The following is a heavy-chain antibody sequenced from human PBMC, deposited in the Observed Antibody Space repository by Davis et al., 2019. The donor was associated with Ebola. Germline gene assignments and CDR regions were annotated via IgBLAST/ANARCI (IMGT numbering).Heavy chain of an antibody. CDR1: GFTVSSNY. J-gene: IGHJ2*01. Sequence: PGGSLRLSCAASGFTVSSNYMSWVRQAPGKGLEWVSVIYSGGSTYYADSVKGRFTISRDNSKNTLYLQMNSLRAEDTAVYYCAKDENYYGSGTTHWYFDLWGRGTLVTVSS. CDR2: IYSGGST. D-gene: IGHD3-10*01. CDR3: AKDENYYGSGTTHWYFDL. V-gene: IGHV3-53*01.